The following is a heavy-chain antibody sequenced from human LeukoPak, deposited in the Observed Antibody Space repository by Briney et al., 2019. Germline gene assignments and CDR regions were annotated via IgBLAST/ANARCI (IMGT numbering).Heavy chain of an antibody. CDR1: GFTLTSTG. Sequence: PGGSLRLSCAMSGFTLTSTGMHWVRQAPGKGLEWVAFMHYDGRNILYADSVKGRFSISTDNSKNMVYLQMSSLRPEDTAVYYCARDPYSGSYGDYYYYYMDVWGKGTTVTISS. D-gene: IGHD1-26*01. V-gene: IGHV3-30*02. J-gene: IGHJ6*03. CDR3: ARDPYSGSYGDYYYYYMDV. CDR2: MHYDGRNI.